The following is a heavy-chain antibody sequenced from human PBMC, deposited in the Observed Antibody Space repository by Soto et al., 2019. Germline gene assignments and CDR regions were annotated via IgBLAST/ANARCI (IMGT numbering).Heavy chain of an antibody. V-gene: IGHV3-11*01. Sequence: GSLRLSCAASGFTFSDYYMSWIRQAPGKGLEWVSYISSSGSTIYYADSVKGRFTISRDNAKNSLYLQMNSLRAEDTAVYYCARERVGIVVVTAGAFDIWGQGTMVTVSS. CDR1: GFTFSDYY. D-gene: IGHD2-21*02. CDR2: ISSSGSTI. CDR3: ARERVGIVVVTAGAFDI. J-gene: IGHJ3*02.